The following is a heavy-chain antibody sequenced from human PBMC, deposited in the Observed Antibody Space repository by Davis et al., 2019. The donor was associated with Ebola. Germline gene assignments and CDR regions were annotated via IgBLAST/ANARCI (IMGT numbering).Heavy chain of an antibody. V-gene: IGHV3-23*01. CDR1: GFSLKSYG. CDR3: ARDVPSELGFYWFFDL. D-gene: IGHD1-26*01. CDR2: INAGDDGT. Sequence: GESLKISCAASGFSLKSYGMSWVRQAPGKGLEWVSTINAGDDGTYNADSVKGRFTVSRDNFKNVLYLQMNTLRDEDTAVSYCARDVPSELGFYWFFDLWGRGTRVTVSS. J-gene: IGHJ2*01.